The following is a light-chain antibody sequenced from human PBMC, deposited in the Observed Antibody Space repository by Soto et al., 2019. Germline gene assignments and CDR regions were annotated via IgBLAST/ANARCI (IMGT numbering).Light chain of an antibody. J-gene: IGKJ1*01. CDR3: QQYNNWPQT. V-gene: IGKV3-15*01. Sequence: EIVMTQSPATVSVSPGERATLSCRASQSVSSNLAWYQQKPGQAPRHLIYGASTRATGIPARFSGSGSGTEFTLTISSLQSEDFAVYYCQQYNNWPQTFGQGTKVDIK. CDR1: QSVSSN. CDR2: GAS.